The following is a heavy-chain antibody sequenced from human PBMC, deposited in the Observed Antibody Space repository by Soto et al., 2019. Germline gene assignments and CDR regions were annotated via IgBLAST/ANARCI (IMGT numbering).Heavy chain of an antibody. J-gene: IGHJ4*02. CDR2: ISYDGSNK. Sequence: GGSLRLSCAASGFTFSSYAMHWVRQAPGKGLEWVAVISYDGSNKYYAESVKGRFTISRDNSKNTLYLQMNSLRAEDTAVFYCAREWSTGWLQGGYFDYWGQGTLVTVSS. V-gene: IGHV3-30-3*01. D-gene: IGHD5-12*01. CDR3: AREWSTGWLQGGYFDY. CDR1: GFTFSSYA.